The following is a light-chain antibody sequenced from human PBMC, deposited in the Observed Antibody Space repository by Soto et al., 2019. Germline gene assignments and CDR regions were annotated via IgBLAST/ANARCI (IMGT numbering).Light chain of an antibody. V-gene: IGKV3-20*01. CDR1: QSVRSGY. Sequence: ESVFTQSPVTLSLSPGETATLSCRASQSVRSGYFAWYQQKPGQAPRLLIVGASSRATGIPDRFSGGGSGTEFTLTISRLESEDFARYYCHQYDNSPLPFGGGTKVDI. CDR2: GAS. CDR3: HQYDNSPLP. J-gene: IGKJ4*01.